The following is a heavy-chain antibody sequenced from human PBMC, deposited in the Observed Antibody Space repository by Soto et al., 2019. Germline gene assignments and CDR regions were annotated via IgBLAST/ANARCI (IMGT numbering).Heavy chain of an antibody. CDR1: GYTFTSSG. Sequence: QVQLVQSGAEVKKPGASVKVSCKASGYTFTSSGFSWVRQAPGQGLEWMAWISAYNGETHYAQKFQGRVTMTTVTSTSTSYMELRSLRSDDTAVYYCARDSGSYEYVSDWGQGTLVTVSS. D-gene: IGHD1-26*01. J-gene: IGHJ4*02. CDR2: ISAYNGET. V-gene: IGHV1-18*01. CDR3: ARDSGSYEYVSD.